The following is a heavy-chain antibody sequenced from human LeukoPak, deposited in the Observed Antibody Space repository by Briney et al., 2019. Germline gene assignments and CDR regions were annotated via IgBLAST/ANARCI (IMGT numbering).Heavy chain of an antibody. J-gene: IGHJ5*02. Sequence: SETLSLTCAVYGGSFSGYYWSWIRQPPGKGLEWIGEINHSGSTNYNPSLKSRVTISVDTSKNQFSLKLSSVTAADTAVYYCARVPPRNYPRINWFDPWGQGTLVTVSS. D-gene: IGHD4-11*01. CDR1: GGSFSGYY. V-gene: IGHV4-34*01. CDR3: ARVPPRNYPRINWFDP. CDR2: INHSGST.